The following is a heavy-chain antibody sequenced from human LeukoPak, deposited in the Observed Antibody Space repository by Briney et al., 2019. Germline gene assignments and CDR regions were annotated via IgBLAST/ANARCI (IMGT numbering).Heavy chain of an antibody. CDR3: VRTPPNWGFDY. V-gene: IGHV1-8*01. CDR1: GYTFTTHD. Sequence: ASVKVSCKASGYTFTTHDINWVRQATVQGLEWLGWMSPNSGDTGYAQKFQGRVTMISDSSISTAYMELSSLRSEDTAIYYCVRTPPNWGFDYWGQGTLVTVSS. CDR2: MSPNSGDT. J-gene: IGHJ4*02. D-gene: IGHD7-27*01.